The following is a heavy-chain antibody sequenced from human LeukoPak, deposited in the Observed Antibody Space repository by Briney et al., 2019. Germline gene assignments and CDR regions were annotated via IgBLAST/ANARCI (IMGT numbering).Heavy chain of an antibody. D-gene: IGHD4-23*01. CDR1: GFTFSSYA. J-gene: IGHJ4*02. CDR3: VKDLLQWYKFDS. CDR2: ISGSGSIT. V-gene: IGHV3-23*01. Sequence: GGSLRLSCAASGFTFSSYAMNWIRQAPGKGLEWVSSISGSGSITYYADSVKGRFTVSRDNSKKRVYLQMNSLRREDTAVYYCVKDLLQWYKFDSWGQGTLVTVSS.